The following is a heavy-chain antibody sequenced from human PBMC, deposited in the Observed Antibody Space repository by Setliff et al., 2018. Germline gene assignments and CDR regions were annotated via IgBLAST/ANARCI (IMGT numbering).Heavy chain of an antibody. CDR2: TIPMFGST. J-gene: IGHJ6*03. D-gene: IGHD3-10*01. CDR1: GATFSSHG. V-gene: IGHV1-69*05. Sequence: ASVKVSCKASGATFSSHGISWVRQAPGQGLEWMGGTIPMFGSTNYAQKFQDRVTIITDESTSTAYMELSSLRTEDTAVYYCAREGVDTRSSTDYRYYMDVWGKGTTVTVSS. CDR3: AREGVDTRSSTDYRYYMDV.